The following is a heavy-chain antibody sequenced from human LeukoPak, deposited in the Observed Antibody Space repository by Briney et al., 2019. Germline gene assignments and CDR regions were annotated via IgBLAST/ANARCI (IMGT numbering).Heavy chain of an antibody. CDR1: GFTFSNHW. CDR3: ARETVAFDY. D-gene: IGHD6-19*01. V-gene: IGHV3-74*01. Sequence: GGSLRLSCAASGFTFSNHWMHWVRQAPGKGLMRVSRISRGASRTDYADSVKGRFTISRDDAKNTLYLQMNSLRAEDTAVYYCARETVAFDYWGQGTLVTVSS. CDR2: ISRGASRT. J-gene: IGHJ4*02.